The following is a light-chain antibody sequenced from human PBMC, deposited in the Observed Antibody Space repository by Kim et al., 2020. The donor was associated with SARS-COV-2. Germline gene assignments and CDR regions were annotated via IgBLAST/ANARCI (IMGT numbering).Light chain of an antibody. V-gene: IGLV10-54*01. J-gene: IGLJ3*02. CDR2: RNN. Sequence: LTQPPSVSKGLRQTATLTCTGNSNNVGNEGAVWLQQHRGHPPKLLSYRNNNRPSGISERLSASRSGNTASLTITGLQPEDEADYYCSAWDSSLSAWVFGGGTKLTVL. CDR3: SAWDSSLSAWV. CDR1: SNNVGNEG.